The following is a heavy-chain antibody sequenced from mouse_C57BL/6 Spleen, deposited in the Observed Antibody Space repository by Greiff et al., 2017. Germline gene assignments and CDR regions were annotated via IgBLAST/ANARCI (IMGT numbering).Heavy chain of an antibody. CDR3: AFYYKDFAY. CDR2: IYPGDGDT. J-gene: IGHJ3*01. D-gene: IGHD2-1*01. CDR1: GYAFSSSW. V-gene: IGHV1-82*01. Sequence: QVQLQQSGPELVKPGASVKISCKASGYAFSSSWMNWVKQRPGKGLEWIGRIYPGDGDTNYNGKFKGKATLTADKSSSTAYMQLSSLTSEDSAVYFCAFYYKDFAYWGQGTLVTVSA.